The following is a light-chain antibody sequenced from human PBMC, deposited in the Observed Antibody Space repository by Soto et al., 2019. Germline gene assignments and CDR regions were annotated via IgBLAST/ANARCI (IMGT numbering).Light chain of an antibody. CDR2: LGS. V-gene: IGKV2-28*01. CDR3: MQAVQSPPT. J-gene: IGKJ4*01. CDR1: HSLLHNNGKNY. Sequence: DIVMTQSPLSLPVTPGEPASISCRSSHSLLHNNGKNYLDWYLQKPGQSPQLLMYLGSNRASGVHDRFSGSGSGTDFTLKISRVEADDVGVYYCMQAVQSPPTFGGGTKVEIK.